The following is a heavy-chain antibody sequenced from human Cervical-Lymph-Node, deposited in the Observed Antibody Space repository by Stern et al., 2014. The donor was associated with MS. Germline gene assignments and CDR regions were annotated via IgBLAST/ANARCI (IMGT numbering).Heavy chain of an antibody. CDR1: GYNFTAYS. J-gene: IGHJ4*02. Sequence: VQLVESGSELKKPGASVKVSCQASGYNFTAYSINWVRQAPGQGLEWMGWINTNTGKPTYAQCFTGRIVFSFATSVNTAYLQISSLKAEDSAVYYCATHTVLDYWGQGTLVTVSS. D-gene: IGHD4-17*01. V-gene: IGHV7-4-1*02. CDR2: INTNTGKP. CDR3: ATHTVLDY.